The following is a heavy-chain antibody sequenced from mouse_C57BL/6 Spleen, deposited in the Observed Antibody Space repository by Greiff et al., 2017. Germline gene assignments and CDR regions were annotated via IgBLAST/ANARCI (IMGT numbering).Heavy chain of an antibody. D-gene: IGHD2-5*01. V-gene: IGHV5-17*01. Sequence: EVKVEESGGGLVKPGGSLKLSCAASGFTFSDYGMHWVRQTPEKGLEWVAYISSGSSTIYYADTVKGRFTISRDNAKNTLFLQMTSLRSEDTAMYYCARNSNYEDYYAMDYWGQGTSVTVSS. CDR3: ARNSNYEDYYAMDY. CDR2: ISSGSSTI. CDR1: GFTFSDYG. J-gene: IGHJ4*01.